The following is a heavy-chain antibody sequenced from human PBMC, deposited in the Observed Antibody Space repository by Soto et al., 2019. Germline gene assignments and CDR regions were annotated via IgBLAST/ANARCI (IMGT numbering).Heavy chain of an antibody. V-gene: IGHV1-3*01. CDR2: INAGNGNT. CDR3: ARPLVPNYYYYMDV. D-gene: IGHD6-13*01. Sequence: QVQLVQSGAEVKKPGASVKVSCKASGYTFTSYAMHWVRQAPGQRLEWMGWINAGNGNTKYSQKFQGRVTITRDTSASTAYMELSSLRSEDTAVYYCARPLVPNYYYYMDVWGKGTTVTVSS. J-gene: IGHJ6*03. CDR1: GYTFTSYA.